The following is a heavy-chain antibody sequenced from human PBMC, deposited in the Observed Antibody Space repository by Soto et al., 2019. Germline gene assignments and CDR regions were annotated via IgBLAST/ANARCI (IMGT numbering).Heavy chain of an antibody. CDR1: GDRVSSNSAA. V-gene: IGHV6-1*01. D-gene: IGHD2-15*01. CDR2: TYYRSKWYN. CDR3: ARERADIVVVVAASDYYYMDV. Sequence: SQTLSLTCAISGDRVSSNSAAWNWIRQSPSRGLEWLGRTYYRSKWYNDYAVSVKSRITINPDTSKNQFSLQLNSVTPEDTAVYYCARERADIVVVVAASDYYYMDVWGKGTTVTVSS. J-gene: IGHJ6*03.